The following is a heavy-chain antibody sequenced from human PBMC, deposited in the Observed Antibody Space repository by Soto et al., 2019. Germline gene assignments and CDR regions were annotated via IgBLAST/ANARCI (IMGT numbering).Heavy chain of an antibody. CDR1: GFTFSSYS. Sequence: EVQLAESGGGLVKPGGSLRLSCAASGFTFSSYSMNWVRQAAGKGLEWVSSISSSSSYIYYADSVKGRFTISRDNAKNSLYLQMNSLRAEDTAVYYCARDHSLRSRPAAFDIWGQGTMVTVSS. V-gene: IGHV3-21*01. CDR3: ARDHSLRSRPAAFDI. J-gene: IGHJ3*02. CDR2: ISSSSSYI. D-gene: IGHD4-17*01.